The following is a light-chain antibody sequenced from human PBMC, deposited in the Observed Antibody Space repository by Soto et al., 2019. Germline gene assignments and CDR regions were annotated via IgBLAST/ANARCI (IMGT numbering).Light chain of an antibody. CDR2: DAS. CDR1: QDISNY. J-gene: IGKJ2*01. Sequence: DIQMTQSPSSLSASVGDRGTITCQASQDISNYLNWYQQKARKAPKLLIYDASNLETGVPSRFSGSGSGTDFTFTISSLQPEDIATYYCQQYDNLPYTFGQGTKLEIK. V-gene: IGKV1-33*01. CDR3: QQYDNLPYT.